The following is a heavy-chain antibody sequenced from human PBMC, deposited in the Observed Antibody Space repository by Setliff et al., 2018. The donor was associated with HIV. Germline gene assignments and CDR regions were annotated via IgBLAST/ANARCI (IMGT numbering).Heavy chain of an antibody. D-gene: IGHD1-26*01. CDR1: GGSISSTNW. CDR2: IYYSGST. CDR3: ARRIIVGAISDVFDI. J-gene: IGHJ3*02. V-gene: IGHV4-4*02. Sequence: PSETLSLTCAVSGGSISSTNWWSWVRQPPGKGLEWIGEIYYSGSTYYNPSLKSRVAISIDTSKNQFSLNLSSVTAADTAVYYCARRIIVGAISDVFDIWGQGTLVTVSS.